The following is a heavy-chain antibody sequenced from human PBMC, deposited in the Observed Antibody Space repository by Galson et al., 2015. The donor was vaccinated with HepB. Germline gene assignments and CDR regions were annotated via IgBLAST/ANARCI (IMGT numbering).Heavy chain of an antibody. J-gene: IGHJ4*02. D-gene: IGHD3-10*01. V-gene: IGHV3-33*01. CDR1: GFTFSTYD. CDR3: ARDGRITMVRGVIDY. Sequence: SLRLSCAASGFTFSTYDTHWVRQAPGKGLEWVAVIWYDGSEYYVDSVKGRFTISRDNSKNTLYLQMNSLRAEDTAVYYCARDGRITMVRGVIDYWGQGTLVTVSS. CDR2: IWYDGSE.